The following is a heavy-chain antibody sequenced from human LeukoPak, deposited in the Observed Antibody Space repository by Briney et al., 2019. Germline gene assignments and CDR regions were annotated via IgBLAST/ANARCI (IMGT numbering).Heavy chain of an antibody. J-gene: IGHJ4*02. CDR1: GGSISSSSYY. Sequence: SETLSLTCTVSGGSISSSSYYWGWIRQPPGKXXXXXESIYHSGSTYYNPSLKSRVTISVDTSKNQFSLKLSSVTAADMAVYYCTRHQWWLAPRNFDYWGQGTLVTVSS. CDR2: IYHSGST. D-gene: IGHD2-8*01. CDR3: TRHQWWLAPRNFDY. V-gene: IGHV4-39*01.